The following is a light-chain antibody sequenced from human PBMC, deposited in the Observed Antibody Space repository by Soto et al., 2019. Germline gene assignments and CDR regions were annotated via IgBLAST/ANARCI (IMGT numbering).Light chain of an antibody. CDR3: QHRYNLPQT. Sequence: EIVLTQSPATLSLSPGERATLSCRASQSVSNYLAWYQQKPGQPPRLLIYDASKRATGIPARFSGIGSGTDFTLPVSSLEPEDVAVYYCQHRYNLPQTCGQGTKVEVK. CDR2: DAS. V-gene: IGKV3-11*01. J-gene: IGKJ1*01. CDR1: QSVSNY.